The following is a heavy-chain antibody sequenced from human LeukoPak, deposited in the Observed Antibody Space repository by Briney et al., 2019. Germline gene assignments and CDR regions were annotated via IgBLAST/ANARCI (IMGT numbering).Heavy chain of an antibody. J-gene: IGHJ5*02. CDR1: GYTFTGYY. CDR3: ARGDSITMIVVVITTGVP. Sequence: ASVKVSCKASGYTFTGYYMRWVRQAPGQGLEWMGWINPNSGGTNYAQKLQGRVTMTRDTSISTAYMELSRLRSDDTAVYYCARGDSITMIVVVITTGVPWGQGTLVTVSS. CDR2: INPNSGGT. D-gene: IGHD3-22*01. V-gene: IGHV1-2*02.